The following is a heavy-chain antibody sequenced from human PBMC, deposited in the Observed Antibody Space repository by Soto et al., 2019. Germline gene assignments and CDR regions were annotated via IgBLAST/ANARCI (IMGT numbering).Heavy chain of an antibody. CDR2: IYYSGST. J-gene: IGHJ4*02. D-gene: IGHD3-10*02. V-gene: IGHV4-39*02. CDR1: GGSISRSTYY. Sequence: SETLSLTCTVSGGSISRSTYYWGWIRQPPGKGLEWIGSIYYSGSTYYRPSLKSRVTISVDTSKNQFSLKLSSVTAADTAVYYCARDKNYYVLWSYFDSWGQGTLVTVSS. CDR3: ARDKNYYVLWSYFDS.